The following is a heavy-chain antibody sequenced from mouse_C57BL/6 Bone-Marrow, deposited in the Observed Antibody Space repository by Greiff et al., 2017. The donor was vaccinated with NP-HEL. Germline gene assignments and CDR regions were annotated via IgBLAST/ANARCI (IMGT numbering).Heavy chain of an antibody. D-gene: IGHD2-2*01. J-gene: IGHJ4*01. CDR3: ARGGLPYYYAMDY. CDR1: GYTFTSYW. V-gene: IGHV1-55*01. Sequence: VQLQQPGAELVKPGASVKMSCKASGYTFTSYWITWVKQRPGQGLEWIGDIYPGSGSTNYNEKFKSKATLTVDTSSSTAYMQLSSLTSEDSAVYYRARGGLPYYYAMDYWGQGTSVTVSS. CDR2: IYPGSGST.